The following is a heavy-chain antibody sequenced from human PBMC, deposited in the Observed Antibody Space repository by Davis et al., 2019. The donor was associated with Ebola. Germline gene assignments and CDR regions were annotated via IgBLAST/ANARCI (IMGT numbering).Heavy chain of an antibody. CDR2: IYYSGST. Sequence: MPGGSLRLSCTVSGGSISSYYWSWIRQPPGKGLEWIGYIYYSGSTNYNPSLKSRVTISVDTSKNQFSLKLSSVTAADTAVYYCARVGLDFWSGYYTYYYGMDVWGQGTTVTVSS. V-gene: IGHV4-59*12. D-gene: IGHD3-3*01. J-gene: IGHJ6*02. CDR3: ARVGLDFWSGYYTYYYGMDV. CDR1: GGSISSYY.